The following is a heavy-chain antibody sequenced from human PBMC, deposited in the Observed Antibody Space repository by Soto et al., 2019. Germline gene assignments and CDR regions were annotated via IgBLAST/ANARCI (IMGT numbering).Heavy chain of an antibody. CDR1: GGSFSGYY. CDR2: INHSGST. CDR3: ARGYEDIVVVPAAMHSSTVSYYYYYYMDV. V-gene: IGHV4-34*01. D-gene: IGHD2-2*01. J-gene: IGHJ6*03. Sequence: SETLSLTCAVYGGSFSGYYWSWIRQPPGKGLEWIGEINHSGSTNYNPSLKSRVTISVDTSKNQFSLKLSSVTAADTAVYYCARGYEDIVVVPAAMHSSTVSYYYYYYMDVWGKGTTVTVSS.